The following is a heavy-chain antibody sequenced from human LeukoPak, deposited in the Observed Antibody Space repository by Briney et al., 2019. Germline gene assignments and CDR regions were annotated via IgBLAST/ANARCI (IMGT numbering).Heavy chain of an antibody. CDR2: INHSGST. CDR3: ARDTAPYGGNWFDP. CDR1: GGCFSGYY. Sequence: SETLSLTCAVYGGCFSGYYWSWIRQPPGKGLECIGEINHSGSTNYNPSLKSRVTISVDTSKNQFSLKLSSVTAADTAVYYCARDTAPYGGNWFDPWGQGTLVTVSS. D-gene: IGHD4-23*01. V-gene: IGHV4-34*01. J-gene: IGHJ5*02.